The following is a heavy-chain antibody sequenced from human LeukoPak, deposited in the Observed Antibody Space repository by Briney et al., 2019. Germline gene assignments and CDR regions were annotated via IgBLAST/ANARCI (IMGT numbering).Heavy chain of an antibody. V-gene: IGHV4-39*07. D-gene: IGHD5-24*01. J-gene: IGHJ3*02. CDR1: GGSISSTSYY. CDR3: ARGEMATIEDAFDI. Sequence: SETLSLTCTVSGGSISSTSYYWGWIRQPPGKGLEWIGNIYYSGSTYYNPSLNSRVTISVDTSKNQFSLKLSSVTAADTAVYYCARGEMATIEDAFDIWGQGTMVTVSS. CDR2: IYYSGST.